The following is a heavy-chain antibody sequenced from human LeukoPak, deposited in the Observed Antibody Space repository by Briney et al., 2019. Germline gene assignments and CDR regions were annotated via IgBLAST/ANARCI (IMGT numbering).Heavy chain of an antibody. V-gene: IGHV1-69*13. CDR2: IIPIFGTA. J-gene: IGHJ4*02. Sequence: SVKVSCKASGGTFSSYAISWVRQAPGQGLEWMGGIIPIFGTANYAQRFQGRVTITADESTSTAYMELSSLRSEDTAVYYCARRGYSYGKFDYWGQGTLVTVSS. D-gene: IGHD5-18*01. CDR3: ARRGYSYGKFDY. CDR1: GGTFSSYA.